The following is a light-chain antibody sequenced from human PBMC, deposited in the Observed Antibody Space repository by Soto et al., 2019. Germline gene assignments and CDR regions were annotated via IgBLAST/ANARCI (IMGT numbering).Light chain of an antibody. CDR1: QNINTL. CDR3: QQFHTYYT. V-gene: IGKV1-5*01. J-gene: IGKJ2*01. Sequence: DIEMTQSPSTLSASVGDRVSITCRASQNINTLLAWYQQKPGRAPKLLMYDASTLERGVPSRFIGSGFGTEFTLTISSLHPDDFATYFCQQFHTYYTFGQGTNLHMK. CDR2: DAS.